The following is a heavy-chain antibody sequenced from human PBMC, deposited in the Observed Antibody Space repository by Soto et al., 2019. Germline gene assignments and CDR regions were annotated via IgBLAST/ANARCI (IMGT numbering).Heavy chain of an antibody. CDR3: ASRDPGTSVDY. J-gene: IGHJ4*02. CDR1: GGSFTSNNW. D-gene: IGHD1-7*01. V-gene: IGHV4-4*02. CDR2: IYRTGST. Sequence: PSETLSLTCAVSGGSFTSNNWWTWVRQPPGQGLEWIGEIYRTGSTNYNPSLKSRATISLDKSEKQISLKVTSLTAADTAVYYCASRDPGTSVDYWGQGTLVTVSS.